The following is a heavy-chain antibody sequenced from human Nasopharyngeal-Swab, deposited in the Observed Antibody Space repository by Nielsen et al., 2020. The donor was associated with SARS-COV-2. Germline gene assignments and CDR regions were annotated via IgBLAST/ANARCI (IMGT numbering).Heavy chain of an antibody. CDR2: INGDSSAK. CDR3: VRDGYTTGRNDAFDI. Sequence: GESLKISCVASGFTFSDYYMSWIRQAPGKGLEWVSYINGDSSAKYYVDSVKGRFTISRDNAKNSLYLQMNSLRVEDTAVYYCVRDGYTTGRNDAFDIWGQGTMVTVSS. J-gene: IGHJ3*02. D-gene: IGHD1-1*01. V-gene: IGHV3-11*04. CDR1: GFTFSDYY.